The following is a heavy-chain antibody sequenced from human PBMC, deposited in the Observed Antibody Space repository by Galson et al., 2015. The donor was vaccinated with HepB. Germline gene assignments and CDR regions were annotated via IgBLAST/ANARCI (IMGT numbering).Heavy chain of an antibody. Sequence: SVKVSCKASGYTFTGYYMHWVRKAPGQGLEWMGWINPNSGGTNYAQKFQGRVTMTRDTSISTAYMELSRLRSDDTAVYYCARDRGSGSYWDWYFDLWGRGTLVTVSS. CDR2: INPNSGGT. CDR3: ARDRGSGSYWDWYFDL. V-gene: IGHV1-2*02. J-gene: IGHJ2*01. CDR1: GYTFTGYY. D-gene: IGHD1-26*01.